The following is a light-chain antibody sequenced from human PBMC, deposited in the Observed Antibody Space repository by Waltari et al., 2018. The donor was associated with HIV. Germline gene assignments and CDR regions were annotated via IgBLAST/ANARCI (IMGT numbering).Light chain of an antibody. J-gene: IGLJ1*01. Sequence: QPVLTPPPSASGTPGQTVTTSSPGSSSNTGRVSACGYQQLPGMAPKPLIHRNNQRPSGVPDRFSGSKSGTSASLTISGLRSEDEADYYCAVWDGSLSDYVFGSGTQVTVL. CDR1: SSNTGRVS. CDR2: RNN. V-gene: IGLV1-47*01. CDR3: AVWDGSLSDYV.